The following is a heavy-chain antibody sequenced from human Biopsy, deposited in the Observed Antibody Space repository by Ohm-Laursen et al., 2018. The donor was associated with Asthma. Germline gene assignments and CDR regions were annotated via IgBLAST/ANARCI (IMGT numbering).Heavy chain of an antibody. CDR2: ISYDGTNT. CDR1: GLVFRTFG. D-gene: IGHD5-12*01. Sequence: SLRLSCAAPGLVFRTFGMHWVRQAPGKGLEWVAIISYDGTNTYYADSVKGRFTISRDNSKNTLYLQMNGLKAEDTAVYYCARDSPSGSDFDYYYFDYWGQGSLVTVSS. CDR3: ARDSPSGSDFDYYYFDY. V-gene: IGHV3-30*03. J-gene: IGHJ4*02.